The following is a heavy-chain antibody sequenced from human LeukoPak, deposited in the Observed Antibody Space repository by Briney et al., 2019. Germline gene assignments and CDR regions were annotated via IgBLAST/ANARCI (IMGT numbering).Heavy chain of an antibody. Sequence: SETLSLTCAVPGVSFDDYYWAWVRQTPGKGLEWIGEINHSGYTNDSPSLKSRVTLSIDTSRKQFSLNLRSVTVADAGTYYCTRMTTGHDYWGPGTLVTVSS. CDR2: INHSGYT. V-gene: IGHV4-34*01. CDR1: GVSFDDYY. J-gene: IGHJ4*02. D-gene: IGHD4-17*01. CDR3: TRMTTGHDY.